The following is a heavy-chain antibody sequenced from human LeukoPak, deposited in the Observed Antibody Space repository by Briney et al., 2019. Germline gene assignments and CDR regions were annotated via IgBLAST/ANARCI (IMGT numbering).Heavy chain of an antibody. Sequence: GASVKVSCKASGYTFTGYYMHWVRQAPGQGLEWMGWINPNSGGTNYAQKFQGRVTMTRDTSISTAYMELSRLRSDDAAVYYCARVRGGDSSGYYLGDSDYWGQGTLVTVSS. CDR2: INPNSGGT. J-gene: IGHJ4*02. V-gene: IGHV1-2*02. D-gene: IGHD3-22*01. CDR1: GYTFTGYY. CDR3: ARVRGGDSSGYYLGDSDY.